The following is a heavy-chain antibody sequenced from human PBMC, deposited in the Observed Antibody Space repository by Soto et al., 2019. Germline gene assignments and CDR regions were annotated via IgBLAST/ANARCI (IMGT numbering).Heavy chain of an antibody. V-gene: IGHV4-59*08. J-gene: IGHJ6*02. CDR2: IYYSGST. CDR1: GGSISSYY. Sequence: SETLSLTCTVSGGSISSYYWSWIRQPPGKGLEWIGYIYYSGSTNYNPSLKSRVTISVDTSKNQFSLKLSSATAADTAVYYCARRKVWSGYYYYGMDVWGQGTTVTVSS. CDR3: ARRKVWSGYYYYGMDV. D-gene: IGHD3-3*01.